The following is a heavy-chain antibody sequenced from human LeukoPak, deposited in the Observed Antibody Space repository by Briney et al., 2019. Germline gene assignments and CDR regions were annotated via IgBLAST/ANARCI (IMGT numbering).Heavy chain of an antibody. CDR3: AKYQRYSGYEN. J-gene: IGHJ4*02. D-gene: IGHD5-12*01. CDR1: GFTFSSYS. Sequence: PGGSLRLSCAASGFTFSSYSMNWVRQAPGKGLEWVSAISGSGGSTYYADSVKGRFTISRDNSKNTLYLQMNSLRAEDTAVYYCAKYQRYSGYENWGQGTLVTVSS. V-gene: IGHV3-23*01. CDR2: ISGSGGST.